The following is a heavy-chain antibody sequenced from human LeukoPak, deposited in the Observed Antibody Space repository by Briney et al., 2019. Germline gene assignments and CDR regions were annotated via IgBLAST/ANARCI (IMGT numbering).Heavy chain of an antibody. J-gene: IGHJ4*02. CDR2: IYYSGST. D-gene: IGHD3-22*01. CDR1: GGSVSSGSYY. Sequence: KPSETLSLTCTVSGGSVSSGSYYWSWIRQPPGKGLEWIGYIYYSGSTNYNPSLKSRVTISVDTSKNQFSLKLSSVTAADTAVYYCAISTYYYDSSGYYENDYWGQGTLVTVSS. V-gene: IGHV4-61*01. CDR3: AISTYYYDSSGYYENDY.